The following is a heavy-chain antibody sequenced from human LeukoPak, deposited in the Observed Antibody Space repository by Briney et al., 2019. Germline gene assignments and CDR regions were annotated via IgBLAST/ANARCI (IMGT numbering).Heavy chain of an antibody. D-gene: IGHD5-18*01. Sequence: SETLSLTGAVYGGSFSGYYWSWIRQPPGKGLEWIGEINHSGSTNYNPSLKSRVTISVDTSKNQFSLKLSSVTAADTAVYYCARGVGIQLINWYFDLWGRGTLVTVSS. CDR3: ARGVGIQLINWYFDL. V-gene: IGHV4-34*01. J-gene: IGHJ2*01. CDR2: INHSGST. CDR1: GGSFSGYY.